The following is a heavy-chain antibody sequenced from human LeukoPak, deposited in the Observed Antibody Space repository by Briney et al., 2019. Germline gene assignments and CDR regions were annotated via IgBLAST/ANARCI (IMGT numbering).Heavy chain of an antibody. CDR3: ARDPYSSSWYGTYYFDY. V-gene: IGHV1-18*01. CDR2: ISAYNGNT. D-gene: IGHD6-13*01. CDR1: GYTFTSYG. Sequence: ASVKVSCKASGYTFTSYGISWVRQAPGQGLEWMGWISAYNGNTNYAQKLQGRVTMTTDTSTSTAYMELRSLRSDDTAVYYCARDPYSSSWYGTYYFDYWGQGTLVTVSS. J-gene: IGHJ4*02.